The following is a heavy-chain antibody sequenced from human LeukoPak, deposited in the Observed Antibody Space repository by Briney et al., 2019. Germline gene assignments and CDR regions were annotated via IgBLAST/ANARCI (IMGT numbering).Heavy chain of an antibody. Sequence: SETLSLTCTVSGGSISTYFWSWIRQPPGKGLEWIWYVYYSGSTNYNPSLKSRVTISVDTSKNQFSVKLTSVTAADTAVYYCARSALHTSGSYYNPPPFDYWGQGSLVTDCS. CDR1: GGSISTYF. CDR3: ARSALHTSGSYYNPPPFDY. J-gene: IGHJ4*02. V-gene: IGHV4-59*01. CDR2: VYYSGST. D-gene: IGHD3-10*01.